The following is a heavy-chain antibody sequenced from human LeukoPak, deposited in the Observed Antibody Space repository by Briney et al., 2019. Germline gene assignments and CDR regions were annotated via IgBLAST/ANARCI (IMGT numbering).Heavy chain of an antibody. Sequence: GASVKVSCKASGYTFTSYGISWVRQAPGQGLEWMGWMSTYNGNTNYAQKLQGRVTITTDTSTSTPYMELRSLRSDATAVYYCARDQQYYDFWSGLLPYYYYYGMDVWGQGTTVTVSS. CDR2: MSTYNGNT. V-gene: IGHV1-18*01. J-gene: IGHJ6*02. CDR3: ARDQQYYDFWSGLLPYYYYYGMDV. CDR1: GYTFTSYG. D-gene: IGHD3-3*01.